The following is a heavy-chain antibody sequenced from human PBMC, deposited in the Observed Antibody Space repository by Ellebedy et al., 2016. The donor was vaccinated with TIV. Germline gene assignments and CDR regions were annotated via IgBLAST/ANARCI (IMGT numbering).Heavy chain of an antibody. J-gene: IGHJ4*02. Sequence: AASVKVSCKASGYTFTSYDINWVRQATGQGLEWMGWMNPNSGNTGYAQKFQGRVTMTRNTSISTAYMELSSLRSEDTAVYYCARARGGDYISDYWGQGTLVTVSS. CDR2: MNPNSGNT. CDR3: ARARGGDYISDY. V-gene: IGHV1-8*01. D-gene: IGHD4-17*01. CDR1: GYTFTSYD.